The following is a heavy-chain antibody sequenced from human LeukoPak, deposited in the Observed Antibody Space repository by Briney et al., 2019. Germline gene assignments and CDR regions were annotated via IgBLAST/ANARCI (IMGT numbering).Heavy chain of an antibody. J-gene: IGHJ4*02. D-gene: IGHD3-16*02. CDR2: ISYDGNNK. V-gene: IGHV3-30*04. Sequence: GGSLRLSCATSGFTFSSYAMHWVRQAPGKGLEWVAVISYDGNNKYYADSVKGRFTISRDNSKNTLYLQMNSLRAEDTAVYYCARGGPYYDYVWGSYRDYFDYWGQGTLVTVSS. CDR1: GFTFSSYA. CDR3: ARGGPYYDYVWGSYRDYFDY.